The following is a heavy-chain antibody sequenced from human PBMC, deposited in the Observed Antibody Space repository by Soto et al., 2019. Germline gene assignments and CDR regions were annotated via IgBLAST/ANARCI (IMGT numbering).Heavy chain of an antibody. J-gene: IGHJ6*02. CDR1: GFGFGAYS. CDR2: IQHDASHI. V-gene: IGHV3-30-3*01. D-gene: IGHD3-3*01. Sequence: QVQLVESGGGVVQPGGSLRLSCAASGFGFGAYSMLWVRQAPGKGLEWVAVIQHDASHIHHAESVRGRFTISRDNGKQMLYLQMNGLTPEDMARYYWVRVGWGFSFGNGLDGWGQGTRVIVSS. CDR3: VRVGWGFSFGNGLDG.